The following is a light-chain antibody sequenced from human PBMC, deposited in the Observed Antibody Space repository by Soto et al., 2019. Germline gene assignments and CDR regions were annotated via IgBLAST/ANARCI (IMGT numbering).Light chain of an antibody. CDR3: QKYDSAPWT. J-gene: IGKJ1*01. V-gene: IGKV1-27*01. CDR2: DAS. Sequence: DIEMTQSPSSLSASVGDRVTITCRASQGISNYLAWYQHRPGKVPKLLIYDASTLQSGVPSRFSGSGSGTDFTLTISSLQPEDVATYYCQKYDSAPWTFGQGTEVEIK. CDR1: QGISNY.